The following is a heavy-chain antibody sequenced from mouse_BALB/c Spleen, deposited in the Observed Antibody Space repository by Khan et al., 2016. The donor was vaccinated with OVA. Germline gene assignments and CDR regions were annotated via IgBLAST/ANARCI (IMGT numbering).Heavy chain of an antibody. Sequence: VQLVESGPGLVQPSQSLSITCTVSGCSLTSYGVHWVRQSPGKGLEWLGVIWSGGTTASYAAFISRLSISEDNSTSQVFFKMNSLQANDTAKYDCARNDDYGHWYFDVWGAGTTVTVSS. V-gene: IGHV2-2*02. J-gene: IGHJ1*01. CDR3: ARNDDYGHWYFDV. CDR1: GCSLTSYG. CDR2: IWSGGTT. D-gene: IGHD1-2*01.